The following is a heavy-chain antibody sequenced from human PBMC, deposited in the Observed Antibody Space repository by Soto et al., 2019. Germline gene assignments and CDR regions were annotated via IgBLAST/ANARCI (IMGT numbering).Heavy chain of an antibody. CDR3: AGAVAVAAHFDY. CDR2: INAGNGNT. Sequence: QVQLVQSGAEEKKPGASVKVSCKASGYTFTGYAMHWVRQAPGQRLEWMGWINAGNGNTKYSQKFQGRVTITRDTSASTAYMEPSSLESEDTAVYYCAGAVAVAAHFDYWGQGTLVTVSS. J-gene: IGHJ4*02. V-gene: IGHV1-3*05. D-gene: IGHD6-19*01. CDR1: GYTFTGYA.